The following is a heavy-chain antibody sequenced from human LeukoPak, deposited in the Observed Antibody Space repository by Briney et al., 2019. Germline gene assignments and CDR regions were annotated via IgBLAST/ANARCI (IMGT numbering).Heavy chain of an antibody. CDR3: ARVATTIDMVRAPYYYYYYMDV. D-gene: IGHD1-14*01. CDR1: GYTFTSYY. Sequence: ASVKVSCKASGYTFTSYYMHWVRQAPGQGLEWMGWINTNTGNPTYAQGFTGRFVFSLDTSVSTAYLQISSLKAEDTAVYYCARVATTIDMVRAPYYYYYYMDVWGKGTTVTVSS. V-gene: IGHV7-4-1*02. CDR2: INTNTGNP. J-gene: IGHJ6*03.